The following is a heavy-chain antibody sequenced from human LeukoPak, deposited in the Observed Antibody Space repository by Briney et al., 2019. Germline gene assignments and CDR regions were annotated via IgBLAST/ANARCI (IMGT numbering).Heavy chain of an antibody. Sequence: PGGSLRLSCAASGFTFSDYYMSWIRQAPGKGLEWVSYISSSGSTIYYADSVKGRFTISRDNAKNSLYLQMNSLRAEDTAVYYCARGRTARYCSSTSCYSSFSYFDYWGQGTLVTVSS. CDR2: ISSSGSTI. J-gene: IGHJ4*02. V-gene: IGHV3-11*01. CDR3: ARGRTARYCSSTSCYSSFSYFDY. D-gene: IGHD2-2*02. CDR1: GFTFSDYY.